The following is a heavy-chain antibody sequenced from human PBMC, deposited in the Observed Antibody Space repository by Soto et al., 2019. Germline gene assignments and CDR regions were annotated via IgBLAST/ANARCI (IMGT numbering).Heavy chain of an antibody. CDR2: IYYSGTT. D-gene: IGHD1-26*01. Sequence: LSETLSLTCSVSGGSFSSDSFIWSWVRQFPGKGLEWIGYIYYSGTTYYNPSLRSRVIMSVDTSKNQFSLKLSSVTAADTAVYYCARDHKWDGMDVWGQGTTVTVSS. CDR1: GGSFSSDSFI. J-gene: IGHJ6*02. V-gene: IGHV4-31*03. CDR3: ARDHKWDGMDV.